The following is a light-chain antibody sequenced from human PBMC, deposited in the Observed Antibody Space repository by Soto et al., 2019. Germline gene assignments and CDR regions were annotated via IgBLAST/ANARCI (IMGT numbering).Light chain of an antibody. CDR2: GAS. CDR1: QSVSSY. CDR3: QQYNNWPRP. Sequence: EVVITQSLATLSVSPGERATLSCRASQSVSSYLAWYQQKPGQAPRLLIYGASTRATGIPARFSGSGSGTEFTLTISSLQSEDFAVYYCQQYNNWPRPFGQGTK. J-gene: IGKJ1*01. V-gene: IGKV3-15*01.